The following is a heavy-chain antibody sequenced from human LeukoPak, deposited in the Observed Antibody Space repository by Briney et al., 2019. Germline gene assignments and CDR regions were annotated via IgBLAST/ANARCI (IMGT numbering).Heavy chain of an antibody. Sequence: ASVKVSCKVSGYTLTELSMHWVRQAPGKGLERMGGFDPEDGETIYAQKFQGRVTMTEDTSTDTAYMELSSLRSKDTAVYYCATDIEQLVRFDYWGQGTLVTVSS. D-gene: IGHD6-13*01. CDR2: FDPEDGET. J-gene: IGHJ4*02. V-gene: IGHV1-24*01. CDR3: ATDIEQLVRFDY. CDR1: GYTLTELS.